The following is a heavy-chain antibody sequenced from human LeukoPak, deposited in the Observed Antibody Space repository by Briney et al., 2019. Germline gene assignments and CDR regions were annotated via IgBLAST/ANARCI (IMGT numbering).Heavy chain of an antibody. CDR1: RLTLSSYW. D-gene: IGHD6-19*01. Sequence: PGGSLRLSCAGSRLTLSSYWMQWIRQPPGKGLEWIGYISYSGSTSYNPSLKSRVTISVDTSKNQFSLKLSSVTAADTAVYYCARHNTYSSAWLFDYWGQGTLVTVSS. V-gene: IGHV4-59*08. CDR2: ISYSGST. CDR3: ARHNTYSSAWLFDY. J-gene: IGHJ4*02.